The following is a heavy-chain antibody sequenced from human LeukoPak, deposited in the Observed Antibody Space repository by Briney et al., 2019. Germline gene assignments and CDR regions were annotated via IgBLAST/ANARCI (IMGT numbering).Heavy chain of an antibody. D-gene: IGHD6-13*01. CDR1: GGSISSSSYY. Sequence: PSETLSLTCTVSGGSISSSSYYWGWIRQPPGKGLEWIGSIYYSGSTYYNPSLKSRVTISVDTSKNQFSLKLSSVTAADTAVYYCAREVAASSWSYWGQGTLVTVSS. J-gene: IGHJ4*02. CDR2: IYYSGST. CDR3: AREVAASSWSY. V-gene: IGHV4-39*01.